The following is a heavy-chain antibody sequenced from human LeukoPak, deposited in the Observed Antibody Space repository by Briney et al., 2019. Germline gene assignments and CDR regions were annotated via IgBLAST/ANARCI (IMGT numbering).Heavy chain of an antibody. J-gene: IGHJ4*02. D-gene: IGHD1-26*01. CDR1: GFTFTSAW. CDR2: IKSKTDGGTT. V-gene: IGHV3-15*01. CDR3: TTSPPLPYSGSLLRRDY. Sequence: PGGSLRLSCAASGFTFTSAWLNWVRQAPGKGLEWVGRIKSKTDGGTTDYAAPVKGRFTISRDDSKNTLYLQMNSLKTEDTAVYYCTTSPPLPYSGSLLRRDYWGQGTLVTVSS.